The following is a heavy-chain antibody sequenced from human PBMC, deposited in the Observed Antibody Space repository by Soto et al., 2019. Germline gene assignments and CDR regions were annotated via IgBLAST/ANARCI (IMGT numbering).Heavy chain of an antibody. V-gene: IGHV1-69*02. CDR1: GGTFSSYT. CDR3: ARAALGITIFGVVTNGWFDP. Sequence: SVKVSCKASGGTFSSYTISWVRQAPGQGLEWMGRIIPILGIANYAQKFQGRVTITADKSTSTAYMELSSLRSGDTAVYYCARAALGITIFGVVTNGWFDPWG. D-gene: IGHD3-3*01. CDR2: IIPILGIA. J-gene: IGHJ5*02.